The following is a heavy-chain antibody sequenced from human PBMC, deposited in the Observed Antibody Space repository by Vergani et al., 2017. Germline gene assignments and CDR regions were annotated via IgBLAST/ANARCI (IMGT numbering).Heavy chain of an antibody. CDR1: GFAFSSYA. CDR3: ASHIYGDYVVGAFDI. V-gene: IGHV3-30-3*01. CDR2: ISFDGSNI. J-gene: IGHJ3*02. D-gene: IGHD4-17*01. Sequence: QVQLVESGGGVVQPGRSLRLSCAASGFAFSSYAMHWVRQAPGKGLEWLAVISFDGSNIYYADSVKGRFTISRDNSKNTLYLLMNSLRTEDTAVYYCASHIYGDYVVGAFDIWGQGTMVTVSS.